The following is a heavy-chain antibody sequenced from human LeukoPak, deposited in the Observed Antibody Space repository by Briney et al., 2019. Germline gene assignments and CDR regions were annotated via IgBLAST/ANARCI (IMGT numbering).Heavy chain of an antibody. D-gene: IGHD3-22*01. J-gene: IGHJ4*02. CDR1: GFTFSNAW. CDR2: ISSSSSYI. CDR3: ARQGYYDSSGHILPRGLDY. V-gene: IGHV3-21*01. Sequence: GGSLRLSCAASGFTFSNAWMSWVRQAPGKGLEWVSSISSSSSYIYYADSVKGRFTISRDNAKNSLYLQMNSLRAEDTAVYYCARQGYYDSSGHILPRGLDYWGQGTLVTVSS.